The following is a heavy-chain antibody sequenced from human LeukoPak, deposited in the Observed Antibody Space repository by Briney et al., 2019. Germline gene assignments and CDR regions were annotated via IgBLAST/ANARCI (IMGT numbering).Heavy chain of an antibody. J-gene: IGHJ4*02. CDR1: GFTFSGSA. Sequence: PGGSLRLSCAASGFTFSGSAMHWVGQAAGKGREGVGRIRSKANSYATAYAASGKGRFTISRDDSKNTAYLQMNSLKTEDTAVYYCTRTRDGYNAWIFDYWGQGTLVTVSS. CDR3: TRTRDGYNAWIFDY. D-gene: IGHD5-24*01. CDR2: IRSKANSYAT. V-gene: IGHV3-73*01.